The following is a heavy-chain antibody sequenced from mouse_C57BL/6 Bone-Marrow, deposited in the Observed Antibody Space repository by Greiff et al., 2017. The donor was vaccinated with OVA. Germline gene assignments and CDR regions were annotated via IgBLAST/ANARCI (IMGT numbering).Heavy chain of an antibody. J-gene: IGHJ2*01. Sequence: VQLQQPGAELVMPGASVKLSCKASGYTFTSYWMHWVKQRPGQGLEWIGEIDPSDSYTNYNQKFKGKSTLTVDNSSRTAYMQLSSLTSEDSAVYYCARLNDGYYEEDYWGQGTTLTVSS. V-gene: IGHV1-69*01. CDR1: GYTFTSYW. D-gene: IGHD2-3*01. CDR3: ARLNDGYYEEDY. CDR2: IDPSDSYT.